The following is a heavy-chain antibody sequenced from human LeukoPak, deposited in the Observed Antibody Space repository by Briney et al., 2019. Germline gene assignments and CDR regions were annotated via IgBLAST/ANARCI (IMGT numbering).Heavy chain of an antibody. J-gene: IGHJ6*02. CDR2: IYYSGST. D-gene: IGHD3-22*01. CDR1: GGSISSYY. V-gene: IGHV4-59*01. CDR3: ARVYYYDSSGTRYYYYGMDV. Sequence: SETLSLTCTVSGGSISSYYWSWIRQPPGKGLEWIGYIYYSGSTNYNLSLKSRVTISVDTSKNQFSLKLSSVTAADTAVYYCARVYYYDSSGTRYYYYGMDVWGQGTTVTVSS.